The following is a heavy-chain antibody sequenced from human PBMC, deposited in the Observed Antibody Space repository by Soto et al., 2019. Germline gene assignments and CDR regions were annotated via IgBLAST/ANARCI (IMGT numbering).Heavy chain of an antibody. D-gene: IGHD3-22*01. CDR3: AVVDSTGNWFDP. Sequence: SETLSLTCTVSGGSISSSDFYWGWLRQPPGKGLDFIGSMYYSGTTYYNPSLKNRITISVDTSKNQFSLKLISVTAADTAVYYCAVVDSTGNWFDPWGQGTLVTVSS. J-gene: IGHJ5*02. V-gene: IGHV4-39*01. CDR1: GGSISSSDFY. CDR2: MYYSGTT.